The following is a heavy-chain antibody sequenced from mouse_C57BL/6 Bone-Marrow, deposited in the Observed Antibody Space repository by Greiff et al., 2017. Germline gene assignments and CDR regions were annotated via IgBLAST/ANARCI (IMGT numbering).Heavy chain of an antibody. V-gene: IGHV1-53*01. J-gene: IGHJ3*01. CDR2: INPSNGGT. CDR1: GYTFTSYW. Sequence: QVQLQQPGTELVKPGASVKLSCKASGYTFTSYWMHWVKQRPGQGLEWIGNINPSNGGTNYTEKFKSKATLTVDKSSSTDYMQLSSLTTEDSAVYYCARSGPIYYDYGFAYWGQGTLVTVSA. CDR3: ARSGPIYYDYGFAY. D-gene: IGHD2-4*01.